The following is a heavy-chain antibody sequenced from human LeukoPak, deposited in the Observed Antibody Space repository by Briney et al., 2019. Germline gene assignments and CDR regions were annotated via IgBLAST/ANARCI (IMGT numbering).Heavy chain of an antibody. CDR2: ISYDGNNK. J-gene: IGHJ6*02. D-gene: IGHD7-27*01. Sequence: GGSLRLSCAASGFTFSSYAMHWVRQAPGKGLEWVAVISYDGNNKYYADSVKGRFTISRDNSKNTLYLQMNSLRAEDTAVYYCARDLGYYGMDVWGQGTTVTVSS. CDR3: ARDLGYYGMDV. V-gene: IGHV3-30-3*01. CDR1: GFTFSSYA.